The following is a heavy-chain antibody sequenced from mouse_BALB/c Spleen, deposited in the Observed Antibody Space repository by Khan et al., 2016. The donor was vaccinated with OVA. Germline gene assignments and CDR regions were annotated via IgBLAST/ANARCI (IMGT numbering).Heavy chain of an antibody. CDR1: GYTFINYW. J-gene: IGHJ2*01. Sequence: QVQLQQSGAELAKPGASVKMSCKASGYTFINYWILWVKQRPGQGLEWVGYIYPSIGDNENNQNFKVKATLTEDKSSRTSYMQLSSLTSEYSAVYYCARRGLRWAFDYWGQGTTLTVSS. CDR3: ARRGLRWAFDY. D-gene: IGHD1-1*02. CDR2: IYPSIGDN. V-gene: IGHV1-7*01.